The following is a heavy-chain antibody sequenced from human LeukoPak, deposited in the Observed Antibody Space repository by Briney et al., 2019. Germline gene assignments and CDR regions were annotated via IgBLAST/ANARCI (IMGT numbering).Heavy chain of an antibody. Sequence: SETLSLTCTVSGGSISSYYWSWIRQPPGKGLEWIGYIYYSGSTNYNPSLKSRVTISVDTSKNQFSLKLSSVTAADTAVYYCAKVGAYDYVWGSYLHWFDPWGQGTLVTVSS. J-gene: IGHJ5*02. CDR3: AKVGAYDYVWGSYLHWFDP. V-gene: IGHV4-59*01. CDR2: IYYSGST. D-gene: IGHD3-16*01. CDR1: GGSISSYY.